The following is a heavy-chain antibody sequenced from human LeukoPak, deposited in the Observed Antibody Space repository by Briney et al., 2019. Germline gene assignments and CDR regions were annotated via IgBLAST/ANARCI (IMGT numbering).Heavy chain of an antibody. V-gene: IGHV4-34*01. D-gene: IGHD4-17*01. CDR2: INHSGST. CDR1: GGSFSGYY. CDR3: ARGPSYGPFDY. J-gene: IGHJ4*02. Sequence: SETLSLTCAVYGGSFSGYYWSWIRQPPGKGLEWIGEINHSGSTNYNPSLKSRVTISVDTSKNQFSLKLSSVTAADTAVYYCARGPSYGPFDYWGQGILVTVSS.